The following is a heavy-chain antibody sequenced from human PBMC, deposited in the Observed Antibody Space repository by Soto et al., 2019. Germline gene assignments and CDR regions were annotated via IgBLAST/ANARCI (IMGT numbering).Heavy chain of an antibody. CDR2: IIPIFGTA. J-gene: IGHJ6*02. Sequence: QVQLVQSGAEVKKPGSSVKVSYKASGGTFSSYAISWVRQAPGQGLEWMGGIIPIFGTANYAQKFQGRVTITADESTSTAYMELSSPRSEDTAVYYCASSVAKYYYYGMDVWGQGTTVTVSS. D-gene: IGHD5-12*01. CDR3: ASSVAKYYYYGMDV. V-gene: IGHV1-69*12. CDR1: GGTFSSYA.